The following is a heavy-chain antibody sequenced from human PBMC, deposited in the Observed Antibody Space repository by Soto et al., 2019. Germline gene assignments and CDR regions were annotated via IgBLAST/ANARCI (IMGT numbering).Heavy chain of an antibody. CDR2: ISSSGST. V-gene: IGHV4-59*08. J-gene: IGHJ6*03. CDR1: GASLSNYY. D-gene: IGHD3-3*01. Sequence: SETLSLTCTVSGASLSNYYWSWIRQPPGKGLEWIGYISSSGSTNYSPSLRSLVAISVDTSKNQFSLRLGSVTASDTAVYYCARTFWSGSRLDYYYMDVWGKGTTVTVSS. CDR3: ARTFWSGSRLDYYYMDV.